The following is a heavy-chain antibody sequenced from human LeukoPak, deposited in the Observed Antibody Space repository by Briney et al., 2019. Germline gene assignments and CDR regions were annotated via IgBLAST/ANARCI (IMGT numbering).Heavy chain of an antibody. Sequence: SQTLSLTCTVSGDTVSGDSISRGTYYWNWIRQPAGKGLEWIGRIYNSGFTNYNPSLKSRVTIPVDTSKNQLSLKLSSVTAADTAVYYCARSTSRFDSWGQGTLVTVSS. J-gene: IGHJ4*02. V-gene: IGHV4-61*02. CDR2: IYNSGFT. CDR3: ARSTSRFDS. D-gene: IGHD2-2*01. CDR1: GDSISRGTYY.